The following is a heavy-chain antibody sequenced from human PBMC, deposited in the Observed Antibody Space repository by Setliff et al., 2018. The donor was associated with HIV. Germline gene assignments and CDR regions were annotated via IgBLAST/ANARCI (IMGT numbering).Heavy chain of an antibody. D-gene: IGHD1-1*01. CDR2: ISWNSGNI. J-gene: IGHJ3*01. Sequence: LRLSCAASGFKFDGYAMNWVRQAPGKGLEWVSGISWNSGNIGYADSVKGRFTISRDNANNFLYLQMDSLKTEDMALYYCAKGRPTTRDAFDVWGQGTMVTVSS. CDR1: GFKFDGYA. CDR3: AKGRPTTRDAFDV. V-gene: IGHV3-9*03.